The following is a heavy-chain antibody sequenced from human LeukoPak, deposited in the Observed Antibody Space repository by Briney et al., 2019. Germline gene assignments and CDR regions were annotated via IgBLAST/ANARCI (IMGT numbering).Heavy chain of an antibody. CDR2: ISAYNGNT. CDR3: ARDAYYDILTGFDP. J-gene: IGHJ5*02. Sequence: ASVKVSRKASGYTFTSYGISWVRQAPGQGLEWMGWISAYNGNTNYAQKLQGRVTMTTDTSTSTAYMELRSLRSDDTAVYYCARDAYYDILTGFDPWGQGTLVTVSS. CDR1: GYTFTSYG. D-gene: IGHD3-9*01. V-gene: IGHV1-18*01.